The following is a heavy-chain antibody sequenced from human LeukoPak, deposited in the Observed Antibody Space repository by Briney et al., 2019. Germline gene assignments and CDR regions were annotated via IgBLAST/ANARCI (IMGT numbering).Heavy chain of an antibody. J-gene: IGHJ5*02. CDR1: GGSISSYY. CDR3: ARDIAVAVGWFDP. V-gene: IGHV4-59*01. Sequence: SETLSLTCTASGGSISSYYWSWIRQPPGKGLEWIGYIYYSGSTNYNPSLKSRVTISVDTSKNQFSLKLSSVTAADTAVYYCARDIAVAVGWFDPWGQGTLVTVSS. CDR2: IYYSGST. D-gene: IGHD6-19*01.